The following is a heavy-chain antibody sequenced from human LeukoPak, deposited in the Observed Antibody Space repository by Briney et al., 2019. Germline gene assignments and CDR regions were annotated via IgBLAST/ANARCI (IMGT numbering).Heavy chain of an antibody. CDR2: ISPDNGVT. J-gene: IGHJ4*02. CDR3: ARKTTALDY. Sequence: ASVKVSCKTSGYTFTDYYLYWVRQAPGQGPEWMGRISPDNGVTKIAQKFQGRVTMTRDTSINTIYMELGRLTGDDTAVYDRARKTTALDYWGQGTQISV. V-gene: IGHV1-2*06. D-gene: IGHD4-17*01. CDR1: GYTFTDYY.